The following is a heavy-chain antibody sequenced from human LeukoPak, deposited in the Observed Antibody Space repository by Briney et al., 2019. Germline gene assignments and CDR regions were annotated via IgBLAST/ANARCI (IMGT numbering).Heavy chain of an antibody. CDR1: GGSISSGSYY. J-gene: IGHJ4*02. Sequence: SETLSLTCTVSGGSISSGSYYWSWIRQPPGKGLEWIGEINHSGSTNYNPSLKSRVTISVDTSKNQFSLKLSSVTAADTAVYYCARGRGGFAYWGQGTLVTVSS. V-gene: IGHV4-39*07. CDR2: INHSGST. CDR3: ARGRGGFAY.